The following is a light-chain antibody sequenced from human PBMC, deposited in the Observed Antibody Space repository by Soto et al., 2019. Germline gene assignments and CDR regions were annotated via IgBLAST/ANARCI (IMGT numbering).Light chain of an antibody. V-gene: IGLV2-14*03. CDR2: DVN. Sequence: QSVLTQPASVSGSPGQSITVSCSGITSDFGVSNYVSWYQQHPGKAPRLIIFDVNNRPAGVSPRFSGSESGDTASLTISGLQQEDEAHYSCTSYSGNALYVFGPGTKVTV. CDR1: TSDFGVSNY. J-gene: IGLJ1*01. CDR3: TSYSGNALYV.